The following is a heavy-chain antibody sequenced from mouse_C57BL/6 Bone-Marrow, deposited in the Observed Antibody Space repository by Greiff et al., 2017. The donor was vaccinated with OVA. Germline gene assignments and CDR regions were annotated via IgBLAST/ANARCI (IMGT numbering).Heavy chain of an antibody. Sequence: EVQLQQSGAELVRPGASVKLSCTASGFNIKDDYMHWVKQRPEQGLEWIGWIDPGNGGTEYDSKFQGKATITADKSSNTAYLQLSSLTSEDTAVEYGSIFICDGYSADYWGQGTLVTVSA. J-gene: IGHJ3*01. V-gene: IGHV14-4*01. CDR1: GFNIKDDY. D-gene: IGHD2-3*01. CDR2: IDPGNGGT. CDR3: SIFICDGYSADY.